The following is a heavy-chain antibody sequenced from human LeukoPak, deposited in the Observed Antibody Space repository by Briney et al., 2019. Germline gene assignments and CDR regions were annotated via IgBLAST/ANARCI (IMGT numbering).Heavy chain of an antibody. Sequence: ASVKVSCKASEYNFTAYYLHWVRQAPGQGLEWMGIVDPSGGSTSRAQKFQGRVTITRDTSTSTVYMELSSLRSEDTAVYYCARDNTATGPFDYWGQGTLVTVSS. D-gene: IGHD1-1*01. V-gene: IGHV1-46*01. CDR1: EYNFTAYY. CDR2: VDPSGGST. CDR3: ARDNTATGPFDY. J-gene: IGHJ4*02.